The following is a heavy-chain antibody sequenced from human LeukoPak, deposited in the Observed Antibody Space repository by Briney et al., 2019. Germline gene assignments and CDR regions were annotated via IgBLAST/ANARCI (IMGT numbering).Heavy chain of an antibody. Sequence: GGSLRLSCAASGFTFSSYAMSWVRQAPGKGLEWVSVVSGSGGTTSCADSVKGRFTISRDNSKNTLYLQMNSLRVEDTAVYYCAKELLGQSSGWYGHDYWGQGTPVTVSS. CDR2: VSGSGGTT. J-gene: IGHJ4*02. D-gene: IGHD6-19*01. CDR1: GFTFSSYA. V-gene: IGHV3-23*01. CDR3: AKELLGQSSGWYGHDY.